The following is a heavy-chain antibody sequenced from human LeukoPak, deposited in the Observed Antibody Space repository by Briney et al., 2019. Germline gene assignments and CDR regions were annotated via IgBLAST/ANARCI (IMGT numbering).Heavy chain of an antibody. CDR1: GGSISSYY. CDR3: ASSRGDSSSWYAD. J-gene: IGHJ4*02. Sequence: PSETLSLTCTVSGGSISSYYWSWIRQPPGKGLEWIGYIYYSGGTNYNPSLKSRVSISVDTSKNQFSLKLSSVTAADTAVYYCASSRGDSSSWYADWGQGTLVTVSS. CDR2: IYYSGGT. V-gene: IGHV4-59*01. D-gene: IGHD6-13*01.